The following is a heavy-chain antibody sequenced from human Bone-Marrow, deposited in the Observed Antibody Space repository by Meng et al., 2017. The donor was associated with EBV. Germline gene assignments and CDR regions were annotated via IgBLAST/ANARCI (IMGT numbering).Heavy chain of an antibody. CDR3: AKDLFSSGWYDFDY. D-gene: IGHD6-19*01. CDR1: GFTFSNYG. J-gene: IGHJ4*02. CDR2: IPSDGSNE. V-gene: IGHV3-30*18. Sequence: QVQLVESGGGVVPPGRSLRLSCAASGFTFSNYGLHWVRQAPGEGLEWVAIIPSDGSNEYYADSVRGRFSISRDNSKDTLYLQMSSLTAEDTAVYYCAKDLFSSGWYDFDYWGQGTLVTVSS.